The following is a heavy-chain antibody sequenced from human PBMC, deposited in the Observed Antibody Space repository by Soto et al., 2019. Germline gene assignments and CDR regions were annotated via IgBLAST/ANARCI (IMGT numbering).Heavy chain of an antibody. CDR1: GYTFTSYA. Sequence: DSVKVSCKASGYTFTSYAMHWVRQAPGQRLEWMGWINAGNGNTKYSQKFQGRVTITRDTSASTAYMELSSLRSEDTAVYYCARGVRVDPTRWWLDPCRQGPLVTVSP. V-gene: IGHV1-3*01. D-gene: IGHD2-15*01. CDR3: ARGVRVDPTRWWLDP. J-gene: IGHJ5*02. CDR2: INAGNGNT.